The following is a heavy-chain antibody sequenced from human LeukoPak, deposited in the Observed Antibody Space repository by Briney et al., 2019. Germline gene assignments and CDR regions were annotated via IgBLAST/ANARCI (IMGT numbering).Heavy chain of an antibody. CDR2: IYSGGST. CDR1: GFTVSSNY. D-gene: IGHD3-10*01. J-gene: IGHJ3*02. CDR3: ARETFRITMVRGGPDI. Sequence: GGSLRLSCAASGFTVSSNYMSWVRQAPGKGLEWVSAIYSGGSTYYADSVRGRFTISRDNSKNTLYLKMNSLRAEDTAVYYCARETFRITMVRGGPDIWGQGTMVTVSS. V-gene: IGHV3-66*02.